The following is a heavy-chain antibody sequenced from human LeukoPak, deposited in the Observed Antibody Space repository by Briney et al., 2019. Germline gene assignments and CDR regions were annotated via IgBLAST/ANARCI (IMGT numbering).Heavy chain of an antibody. D-gene: IGHD3-22*01. J-gene: IGHJ3*01. CDR3: VKELDYYGSTEEYYGGVDAFDF. V-gene: IGHV3-15*01. CDR2: IKGKTDDGTT. Sequence: GSLRLSCAASGFTFNNAWMTWVRQAPGKGLEWVGRIKGKTDDGTTDYAVSVKDRFTISRDDSKNTLYLQMNSLRAGDTAIYYCVKELDYYGSTEEYYGGVDAFDFWGQGTMVTVSS. CDR1: GFTFNNAW.